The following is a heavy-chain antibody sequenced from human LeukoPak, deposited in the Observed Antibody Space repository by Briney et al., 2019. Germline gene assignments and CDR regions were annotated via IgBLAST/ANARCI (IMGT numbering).Heavy chain of an antibody. D-gene: IGHD3-3*01. Sequence: SETLSLTCAVYGGSFSGYYWSWIRQPPGKGLEWIWEINHSGSTNYNPSLKSRVTISVDTSKNQFSLKLSSVTAADTAVYYCARRLGSSGYPNWFDPWGQGTLVTVSS. CDR1: GGSFSGYY. J-gene: IGHJ5*02. CDR3: ARRLGSSGYPNWFDP. CDR2: INHSGST. V-gene: IGHV4-34*01.